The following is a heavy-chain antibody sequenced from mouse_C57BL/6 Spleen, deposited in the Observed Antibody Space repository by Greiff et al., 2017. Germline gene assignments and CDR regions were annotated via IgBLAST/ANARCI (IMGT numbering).Heavy chain of an antibody. J-gene: IGHJ3*01. CDR3: ARGGLGYLFAY. Sequence: DVQLVESGGDLVKPGGSLTLSCAASGFTFSSYGMSWVRQTPDKRLEWVATISSGGSYTYYPDSVKGRFTISRDNAKHTLYLQMSSVESEDTAMYYCARGGLGYLFAYWGQGTLVTVSA. D-gene: IGHD4-1*01. CDR1: GFTFSSYG. CDR2: ISSGGSYT. V-gene: IGHV5-6*01.